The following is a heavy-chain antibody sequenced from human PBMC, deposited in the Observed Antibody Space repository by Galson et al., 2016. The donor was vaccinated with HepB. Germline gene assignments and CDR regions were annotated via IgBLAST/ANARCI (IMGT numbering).Heavy chain of an antibody. D-gene: IGHD4-17*01. V-gene: IGHV3-53*05. CDR2: IHDDGST. CDR3: ARDPYGDNDAFDI. J-gene: IGHJ3*02. CDR1: GFSVSNNY. Sequence: SLRLSCAASGFSVSNNYMSWVRQAPGKGLECVSVIHDDGSTNYADSVMGRFTISRDNSRNMVYLEMNSLRPEDTAVYYCARDPYGDNDAFDIWGQGTMVSVSS.